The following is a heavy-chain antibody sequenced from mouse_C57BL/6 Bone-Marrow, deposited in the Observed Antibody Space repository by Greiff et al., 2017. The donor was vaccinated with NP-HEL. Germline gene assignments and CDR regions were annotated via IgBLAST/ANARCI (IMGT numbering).Heavy chain of an antibody. D-gene: IGHD1-1*02. V-gene: IGHV1-42*01. Sequence: EVQLQQSGPELVKPGPSVKISCKASGYSFTGYYMNWVKQSPEKSLEWIGEINPSTGGTTYNQKFKAKATLTVDKSSSTAYLQLKSLTSEDSAVYYCERGGGVYGYFDYWGQGTTLTVSS. CDR3: ERGGGVYGYFDY. CDR1: GYSFTGYY. J-gene: IGHJ2*01. CDR2: INPSTGGT.